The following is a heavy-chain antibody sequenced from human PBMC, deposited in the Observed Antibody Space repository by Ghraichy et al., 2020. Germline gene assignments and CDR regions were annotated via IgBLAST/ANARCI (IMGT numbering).Heavy chain of an antibody. CDR2: ISSSSSYI. V-gene: IGHV3-21*01. CDR3: ASARGVGDFDY. Sequence: GESLNISCAASGFTFSSYSMNWVRQAPGKGLEWVSSISSSSSYIYYADSVKGRFTISRDNAKNSLYLQMNSLRAEDTAVYYCASARGVGDFDYWGQGTLVTVSS. D-gene: IGHD3-10*01. CDR1: GFTFSSYS. J-gene: IGHJ4*02.